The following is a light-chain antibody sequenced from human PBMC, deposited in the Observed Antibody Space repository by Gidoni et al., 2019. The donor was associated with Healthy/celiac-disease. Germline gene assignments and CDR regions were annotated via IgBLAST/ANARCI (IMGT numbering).Light chain of an antibody. CDR3: SSYTSSSTLGV. Sequence: QSALTQPASVSGSPGQSITISCTGTSSDVGCYNYVSWYQQHPGKAPKLMIYEVSNRPSGVSKRFSGSKSGNTASLTISGLQAEDEADYYCSSYTSSSTLGVFGGGTKLTVL. J-gene: IGLJ3*02. V-gene: IGLV2-14*01. CDR2: EVS. CDR1: SSDVGCYNY.